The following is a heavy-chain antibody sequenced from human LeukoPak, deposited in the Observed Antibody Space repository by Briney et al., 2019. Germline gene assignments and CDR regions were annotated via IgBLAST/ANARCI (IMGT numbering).Heavy chain of an antibody. CDR3: ARGWVAKIGPHYFDY. V-gene: IGHV3-21*01. D-gene: IGHD5-24*01. J-gene: IGHJ4*02. CDR1: GFTFSSYS. CDR2: ISSSSSYI. Sequence: GGSLRLSCAASGFTFSSYSMNWVRQATGKGLEWVSSISSSSSYIYYADTVKGRFTISRDNAKNSLYLQMNSLRAEDTAVYYCARGWVAKIGPHYFDYWGQGTLVTVSS.